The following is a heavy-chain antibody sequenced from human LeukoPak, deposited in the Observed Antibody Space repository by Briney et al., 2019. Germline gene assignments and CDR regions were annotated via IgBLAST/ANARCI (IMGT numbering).Heavy chain of an antibody. CDR2: MNPNSGNT. V-gene: IGHV1-8*01. CDR3: ARGDIVVVPAAIRRMVVRGRGAFDI. J-gene: IGHJ3*02. Sequence: ASVKVSCKASGYTFSNYGINWVRQATGQGLEWMGWMNPNSGNTGYAQKFQGRVTITRNTSISTAYMELSSLRSEDTAVYYCARGDIVVVPAAIRRMVVRGRGAFDIWGQGTMVTVSS. CDR1: GYTFSNYG. D-gene: IGHD2-2*02.